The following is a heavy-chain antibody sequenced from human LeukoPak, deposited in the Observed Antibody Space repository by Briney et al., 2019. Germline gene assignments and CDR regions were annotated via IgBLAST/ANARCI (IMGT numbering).Heavy chain of an antibody. CDR1: GGSFSGYY. V-gene: IGHV4-34*01. J-gene: IGHJ6*03. Sequence: SETLSLTCAVYGGSFSGYYWSWIRQPPGKGLEWIGEINHSGSTNYNPSLKSRVTISVDTSKNQFSLKLSSVTAADTAVYYCERGRFQMYYDFWSGYYTGHYYMDVWGKGTTVTVSS. CDR2: INHSGST. CDR3: ERGRFQMYYDFWSGYYTGHYYMDV. D-gene: IGHD3-3*01.